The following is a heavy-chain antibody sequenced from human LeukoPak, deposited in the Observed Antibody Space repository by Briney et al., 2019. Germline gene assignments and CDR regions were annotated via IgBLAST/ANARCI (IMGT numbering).Heavy chain of an antibody. V-gene: IGHV4-38-2*01. CDR2: IYHSGST. D-gene: IGHD2-15*01. J-gene: IGHJ6*03. CDR3: ARVIVVVVAATRYYYYYYMDV. CDR1: GYSISSGYY. Sequence: PSETLSLTCAVSGYSISSGYYWGWIRQPPGKGLEWIGSIYHSGSTNYNPSLKSRVTMSVDTSKNQFSLKLSSVTAADTAVYYCARVIVVVVAATRYYYYYYMDVWGKGTTVTVSS.